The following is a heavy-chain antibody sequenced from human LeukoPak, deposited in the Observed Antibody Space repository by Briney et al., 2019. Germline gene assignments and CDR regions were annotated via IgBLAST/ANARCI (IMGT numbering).Heavy chain of an antibody. CDR1: GGSISSYY. V-gene: IGHV4-59*01. CDR2: IYYSGST. Sequence: PSETLSLTCTVSGGSISSYYWSWIRQPPGKGLEWIGYIYYSGSTNYNPSLESRVTISVDTSKNQFSLKLSSVTAADTAVYYCAREGYCSGGSCYDYWGQGTLVTVSS. CDR3: AREGYCSGGSCYDY. J-gene: IGHJ4*02. D-gene: IGHD2-15*01.